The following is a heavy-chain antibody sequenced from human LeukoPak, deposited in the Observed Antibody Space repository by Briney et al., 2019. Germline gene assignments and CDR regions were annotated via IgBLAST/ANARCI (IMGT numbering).Heavy chain of an antibody. CDR3: ALSGGVTMIVVGILEDY. CDR2: INPSGGST. J-gene: IGHJ4*02. D-gene: IGHD3-22*01. Sequence: ASVKVSCKASGYTFTSYYMHWVRQAPGQGLEWMGIINPSGGSTSYAQKFQGRVTMTRDTSTSTVYMELSSLRSEDTAVYYCALSGGVTMIVVGILEDYWGQGTLVTVSS. V-gene: IGHV1-46*01. CDR1: GYTFTSYY.